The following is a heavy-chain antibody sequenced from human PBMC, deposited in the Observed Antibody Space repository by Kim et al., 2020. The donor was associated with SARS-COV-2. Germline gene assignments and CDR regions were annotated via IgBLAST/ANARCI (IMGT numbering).Heavy chain of an antibody. Sequence: SADSVKGRFTISRDNSKNTLYLEMNSLRAKNTALYYGAEDRSTRIADAFDLWGQGTMVTVSS. V-gene: IGHV3-23*01. J-gene: IGHJ3*01. D-gene: IGHD1-1*01. CDR3: AEDRSTRIADAFDL.